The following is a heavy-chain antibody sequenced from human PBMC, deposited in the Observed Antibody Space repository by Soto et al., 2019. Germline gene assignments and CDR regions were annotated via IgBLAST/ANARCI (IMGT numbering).Heavy chain of an antibody. CDR3: TTDFWSGYYRKYYYGMDV. J-gene: IGHJ6*02. D-gene: IGHD3-3*01. V-gene: IGHV4-39*01. CDR2: IYYSGST. CDR1: GGSISSSSYY. Sequence: SETLSLTCTVSGGSISSSSYYWGWIRQPPGKGLEWIGSIYYSGSTYYNPSLKSRVTISVDTSKNQFSLKLSSVTAADTAVYYCTTDFWSGYYRKYYYGMDVWGQGTTVTVSS.